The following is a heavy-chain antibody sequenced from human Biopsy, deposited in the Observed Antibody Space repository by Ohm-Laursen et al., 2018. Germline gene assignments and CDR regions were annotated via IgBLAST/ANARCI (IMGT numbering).Heavy chain of an antibody. CDR2: NIPILGTG. CDR3: ATKLTGYFHH. D-gene: IGHD3-9*01. Sequence: SSVKVSCEAPEGIFSNYGVNWVRQAPGQGLEWLGGNIPILGTGNYAQKFQDRVTVAADTSTSTATMELRSLRSDDTAVYYCATKLTGYFHHWGQGTLVIVSS. CDR1: EGIFSNYG. J-gene: IGHJ1*01. V-gene: IGHV1-69*06.